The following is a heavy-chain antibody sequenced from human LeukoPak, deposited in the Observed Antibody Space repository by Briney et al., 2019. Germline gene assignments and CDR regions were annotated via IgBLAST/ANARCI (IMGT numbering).Heavy chain of an antibody. Sequence: GGSLRLSCAASGFTFSSYWMSWVRQAPGKGLEWVSNINQDGSEKYYVDSVKGRFTISRDNAKNSLYLQMNSLRAEDTAVYYCAREGCSGGSCYHNWFDPWGQGTLVTVSS. D-gene: IGHD2-15*01. CDR1: GFTFSSYW. J-gene: IGHJ5*02. CDR3: AREGCSGGSCYHNWFDP. V-gene: IGHV3-7*01. CDR2: INQDGSEK.